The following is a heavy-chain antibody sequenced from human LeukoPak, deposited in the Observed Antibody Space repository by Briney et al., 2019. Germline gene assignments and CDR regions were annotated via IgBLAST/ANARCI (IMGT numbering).Heavy chain of an antibody. V-gene: IGHV1-69*04. CDR2: IIPILGIA. CDR1: GYTFTSYG. D-gene: IGHD3-9*01. CDR3: ARAADWLSPIDY. Sequence: ASVKVSCKASGYTFTSYGISWVRQAPGQGLEWMGRIIPILGIANYAQKFQGRVTITADKSTSTAYMELSSLRSEDTAVYYCARAADWLSPIDYWGQGTLVTVSS. J-gene: IGHJ4*02.